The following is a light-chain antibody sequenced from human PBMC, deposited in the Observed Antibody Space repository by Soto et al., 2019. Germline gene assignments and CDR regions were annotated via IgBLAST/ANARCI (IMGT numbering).Light chain of an antibody. V-gene: IGLV2-14*01. CDR2: EDS. Sequence: QSALTQPASVSGSPGQPITISCTGTSSDVGGYNYVSWYQQHPGKAPKLMICEDSNRPSGVSNRFSGSKSGNTASLTISGLQDEDEADYYCSSYTSSSTRVFGGGTKLTVL. CDR1: SSDVGGYNY. CDR3: SSYTSSSTRV. J-gene: IGLJ3*02.